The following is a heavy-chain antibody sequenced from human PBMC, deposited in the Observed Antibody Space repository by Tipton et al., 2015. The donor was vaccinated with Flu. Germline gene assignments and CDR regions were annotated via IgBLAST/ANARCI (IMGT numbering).Heavy chain of an antibody. V-gene: IGHV1-18*04. CDR3: ARPGGPAAVNPFSYFDF. D-gene: IGHD2-2*01. CDR2: ISGYHDDT. Sequence: QSGPEVKKPGASMKVSCKASGYPLTSYGVSWVRQAPGQGLEWMGWISGYHDDTKYAQRFQGRVTMTTDTSTSTAYMELRSLTSDDTAVYYCARPGGPAAVNPFSYFDFWGQGTLVSVSS. J-gene: IGHJ4*02. CDR1: GYPLTSYG.